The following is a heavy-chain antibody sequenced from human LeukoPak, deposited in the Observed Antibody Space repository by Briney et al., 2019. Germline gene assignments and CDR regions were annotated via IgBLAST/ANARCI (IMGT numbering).Heavy chain of an antibody. CDR1: GDSVSSGTAS. J-gene: IGHJ4*02. V-gene: IGHV6-1*01. Sequence: SQTLSLTCAISGDSVSSGTASWNWIRQSPSRGLEWLGRTYYRSKWYNDYAVSVKSRITINPDTSKNHFSLKLSAVTAADTAVYFCARHYAHGSGIYAPFGYWGQGALVTVSS. CDR2: TYYRSKWYN. D-gene: IGHD3-10*01. CDR3: ARHYAHGSGIYAPFGY.